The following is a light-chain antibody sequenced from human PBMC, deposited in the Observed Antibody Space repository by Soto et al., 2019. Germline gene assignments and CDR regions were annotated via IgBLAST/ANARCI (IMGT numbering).Light chain of an antibody. CDR1: QSVNSY. CDR2: DAS. J-gene: IGKJ4*01. Sequence: EIVLTQSPATLSLSPGERATLFCRASQSVNSYLAWYQQKPGQAPRLLIYDASNRAGGVPTRFSGSGSGTDFTLTISRLEPEDFAVYYCQQYGSSPLTFGGGTKVEIK. V-gene: IGKV3-20*01. CDR3: QQYGSSPLT.